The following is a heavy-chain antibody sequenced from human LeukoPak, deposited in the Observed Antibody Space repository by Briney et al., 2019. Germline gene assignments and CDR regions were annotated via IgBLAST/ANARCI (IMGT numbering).Heavy chain of an antibody. J-gene: IGHJ4*02. CDR1: GFTFSSYA. CDR2: ISVSGGST. V-gene: IGHV3-23*01. CDR3: AKGDYDYVSGSYRRRHFVY. D-gene: IGHD3-16*02. Sequence: GGSLRLSCAAAGFTFSSYAMSWVRHAPGKGLEWVSAISVSGGSTYYADSVKCRFTISRDNSKNTLYLQMNSLRAEDTAVYYCAKGDYDYVSGSYRRRHFVYWRQGSLVTVSS.